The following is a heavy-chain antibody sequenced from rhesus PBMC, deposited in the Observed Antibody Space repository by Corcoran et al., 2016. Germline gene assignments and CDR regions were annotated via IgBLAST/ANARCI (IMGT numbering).Heavy chain of an antibody. V-gene: IGHV4-160*01. Sequence: QVQLQESGPGLVKPSATLSLTCTVSGGSISDSYYWSWIRPPPGKGLEWMGRNYGSGRRTNYNPSLKSRVTISSDTAKNQFSLKLSSVTAADTAVYYCARKRYSSGWYAFDFWGQGLRVTVSS. D-gene: IGHD6-31*01. J-gene: IGHJ3*01. CDR3: ARKRYSSGWYAFDF. CDR1: GGSISDSYY. CDR2: NYGSGRRT.